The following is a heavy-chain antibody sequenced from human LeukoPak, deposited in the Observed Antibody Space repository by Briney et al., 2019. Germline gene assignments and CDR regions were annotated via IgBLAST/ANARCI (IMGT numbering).Heavy chain of an antibody. D-gene: IGHD6-13*01. CDR2: IKQDGSEK. CDR3: AKGDKAATYNWFDP. CDR1: GFTFRNYW. Sequence: GGSLRLSCAASGFTFRNYWMNWVRQAPGKGLEWVANIKQDGSEKNYVDSVKGRFTISRDNSKNTLYLQMNSLRAEDTAVYYCAKGDKAATYNWFDPWGQGTLVTVSS. V-gene: IGHV3-7*03. J-gene: IGHJ5*02.